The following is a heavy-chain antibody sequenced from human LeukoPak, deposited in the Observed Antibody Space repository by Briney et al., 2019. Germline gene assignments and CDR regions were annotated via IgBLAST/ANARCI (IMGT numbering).Heavy chain of an antibody. CDR2: IYYSGST. CDR3: ASLARVGPGDY. Sequence: SETLSLTCTVSGGSISSYYWSWIRQPPGKGLEWIGYIYYSGSTNYNPSLKSRVTISVDTSKNQFSLKLSSVTAADTAVYYCASLARVGPGDYWGQGTLVTVSS. J-gene: IGHJ4*02. V-gene: IGHV4-59*01. D-gene: IGHD1-26*01. CDR1: GGSISSYY.